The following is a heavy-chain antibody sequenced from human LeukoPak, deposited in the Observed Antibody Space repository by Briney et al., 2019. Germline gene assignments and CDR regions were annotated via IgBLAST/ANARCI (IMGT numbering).Heavy chain of an antibody. CDR3: ARPYSSSEAFDI. CDR2: INQDGSEK. V-gene: IGHV3-7*04. CDR1: DFPFRSYW. J-gene: IGHJ3*02. D-gene: IGHD6-13*01. Sequence: GPLSLSCAGSDFPFRSYWMSGGRQAPGKGLEWVANINQDGSEKYYVDSVNGRFTISRDNANNSLYLQMNSLRAGDTAVYYCARPYSSSEAFDIWGQGPMVTVSS.